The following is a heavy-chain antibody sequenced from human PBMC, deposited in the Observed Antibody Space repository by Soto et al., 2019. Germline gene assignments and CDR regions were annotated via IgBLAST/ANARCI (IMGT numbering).Heavy chain of an antibody. CDR1: VGSVNGYY. D-gene: IGHD3-3*01. CDR3: ATRITVFGLLIPPFDP. J-gene: IGHJ5*02. V-gene: IGHV4-34*01. CDR2: INHTGGT. Sequence: SETLSLTCAVYVGSVNGYYWNWIRQPPGKGLEWIGEINHTGGTPYNPSLKSRVPMSVDTSKNHFSLRLSSVTAADTAIYYCATRITVFGLLIPPFDPWGQGTQVTVSS.